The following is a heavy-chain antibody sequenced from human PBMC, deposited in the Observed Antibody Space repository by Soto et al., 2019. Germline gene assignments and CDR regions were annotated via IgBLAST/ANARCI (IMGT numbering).Heavy chain of an antibody. Sequence: GGSLRLSCAASGVTVSSNYMIWVRQAPGKGLEWVSVIYSGGSTYYADSVKGRFTISRDNSKNTLYLQMNSLRAEDTAVYYCASTINIVVVPAARKGPYYYYGMDVWGQGTTVTVS. D-gene: IGHD2-2*01. CDR3: ASTINIVVVPAARKGPYYYYGMDV. CDR1: GVTVSSNY. J-gene: IGHJ6*02. CDR2: IYSGGST. V-gene: IGHV3-53*01.